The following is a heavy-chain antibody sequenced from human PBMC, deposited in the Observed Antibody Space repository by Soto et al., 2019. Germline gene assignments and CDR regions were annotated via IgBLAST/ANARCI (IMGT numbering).Heavy chain of an antibody. CDR1: GGSISSSNW. Sequence: RSLTCAVSGGSISSSNWWSWVRQPPGKGLEWIGEIYHSGSTNYNPSLKSRVTISVDKSKNQFSLKLSSVTAADTAVYYCARDRDSYAAMGNYWGQGTLVTVSS. CDR3: ARDRDSYAAMGNY. D-gene: IGHD5-18*01. V-gene: IGHV4-4*02. J-gene: IGHJ4*02. CDR2: IYHSGST.